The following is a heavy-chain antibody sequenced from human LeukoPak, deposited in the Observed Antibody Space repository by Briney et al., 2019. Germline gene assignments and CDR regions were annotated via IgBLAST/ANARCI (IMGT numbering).Heavy chain of an antibody. CDR3: ARASTTVPNLLDN. J-gene: IGHJ4*02. CDR1: GFTFSTYW. CDR2: LSGDGSSI. Sequence: PGGSLRLSCVASGFTFSTYWMHWVRQALGKRLLWVSRLSGDGSSIKYADSLKGRFTISRDNAKNTLYLQMDSLRADDTAVYFCARASTTVPNLLDNWGQGTLVSVSS. V-gene: IGHV3-74*03. D-gene: IGHD4-17*01.